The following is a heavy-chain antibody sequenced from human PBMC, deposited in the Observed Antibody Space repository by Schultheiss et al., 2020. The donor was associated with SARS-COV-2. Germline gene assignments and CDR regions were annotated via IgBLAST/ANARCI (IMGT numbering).Heavy chain of an antibody. V-gene: IGHV3-30*01. CDR3: AREGMVRGVVPDY. CDR2: ISYDGSNK. Sequence: GGSLRLSCAASGFTFSSYAMHWVRQAPGKGLEWVAVISYDGSNKYYADSVKGRFTISRDNSKNTLYLQMNSLRAEDTAVYYCAREGMVRGVVPDYWGQGTLGTVSS. D-gene: IGHD3-10*01. CDR1: GFTFSSYA. J-gene: IGHJ4*02.